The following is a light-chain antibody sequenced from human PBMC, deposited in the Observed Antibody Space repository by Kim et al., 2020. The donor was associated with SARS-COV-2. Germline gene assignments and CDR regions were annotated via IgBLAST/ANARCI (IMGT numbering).Light chain of an antibody. CDR3: SSYAGSNNLV. Sequence: QSVLTQPPSASGSPGQSVTISCTGTSSDVGGYNYVSWYQQHPGKAPKLMIYEVSKRPSGVPDRFSGSKSGNTASLTVSGLQAEDEADYYCSSYAGSNNLVFGGGTHLTVL. CDR2: EVS. J-gene: IGLJ2*01. CDR1: SSDVGGYNY. V-gene: IGLV2-8*01.